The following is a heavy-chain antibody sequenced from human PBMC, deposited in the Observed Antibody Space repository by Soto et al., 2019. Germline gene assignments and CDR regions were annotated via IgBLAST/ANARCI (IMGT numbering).Heavy chain of an antibody. D-gene: IGHD3-10*01. Sequence: XGSLRLSCSGSGVNFSDYYMVWVRQAPGKGLEWVSSISRSGANIHYADSVKGRFTISRDNARNSLYLQVTSLRAEDTARYFCARGINRSGAYWGQGTQVTVSS. CDR1: GVNFSDYY. CDR3: ARGINRSGAY. J-gene: IGHJ4*02. CDR2: ISRSGANI. V-gene: IGHV3-21*04.